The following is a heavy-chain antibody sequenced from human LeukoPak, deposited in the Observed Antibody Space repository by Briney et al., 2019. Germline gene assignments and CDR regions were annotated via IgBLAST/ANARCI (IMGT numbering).Heavy chain of an antibody. V-gene: IGHV3-23*01. CDR2: ISGSGDST. J-gene: IGHJ5*02. D-gene: IGHD6-13*01. Sequence: TGGPLRLSCAASGFTFGTYAMSWVRQAPGKGLEWVSTISGSGDSTYYADSVKGRFTISRDNSKNTLYLQMNSLRADDTAVYYCAKDAFRAIAAAGTWGQGTLVTVSS. CDR3: AKDAFRAIAAAGT. CDR1: GFTFGTYA.